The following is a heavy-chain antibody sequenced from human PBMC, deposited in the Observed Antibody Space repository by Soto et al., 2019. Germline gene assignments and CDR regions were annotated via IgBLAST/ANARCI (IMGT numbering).Heavy chain of an antibody. V-gene: IGHV3-23*01. D-gene: IGHD3-10*01. Sequence: GGSLRLSCAASGFTFSSYAMSWVRQAPGKGLEWVSSITGSGGTTFYADSVKGRPTISRDNSKNTLYVQMDILRAEDTAVYYCAKDLSPNMGCMDVWGPGTTVTVSS. CDR2: ITGSGGTT. CDR1: GFTFSSYA. CDR3: AKDLSPNMGCMDV. J-gene: IGHJ6*02.